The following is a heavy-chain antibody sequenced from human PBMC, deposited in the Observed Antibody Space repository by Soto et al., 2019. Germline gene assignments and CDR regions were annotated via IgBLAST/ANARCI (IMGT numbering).Heavy chain of an antibody. CDR3: AKDRYGSGSYYFDY. Sequence: SLRLSCAASGFTFSSSGMHWVRQAPGKGLEWVAVISYDGSNKYYADYVKGRFTISRDNSKNTLYLQMNSLRAEDTAVYYCAKDRYGSGSYYFDYWGQGNRVTVSS. CDR1: GFTFSSSG. CDR2: ISYDGSNK. D-gene: IGHD3-10*01. V-gene: IGHV3-30*18. J-gene: IGHJ4*02.